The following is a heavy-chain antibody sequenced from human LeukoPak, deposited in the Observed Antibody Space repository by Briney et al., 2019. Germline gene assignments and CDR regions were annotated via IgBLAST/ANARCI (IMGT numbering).Heavy chain of an antibody. CDR1: GYTFTSHY. D-gene: IGHD1-26*01. V-gene: IGHV1-46*01. Sequence: ASVKVSCKSSGYTFTSHYMHCVRQAPGQGLEWMGIINPSGGSTSYAQTFQGRVTMPRDMSTSTDYMELSSVRAEDTAVYYCARDQSGEWELVSGWWFDPWGQGTLVTVSS. CDR3: ARDQSGEWELVSGWWFDP. J-gene: IGHJ5*02. CDR2: INPSGGST.